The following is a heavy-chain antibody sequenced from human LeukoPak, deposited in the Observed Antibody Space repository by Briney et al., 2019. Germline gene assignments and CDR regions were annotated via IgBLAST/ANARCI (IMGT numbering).Heavy chain of an antibody. CDR3: ARRYYYNLGSFPFDF. J-gene: IGHJ4*02. CDR1: GGPFSGYF. Sequence: SETLSLTCAVSGGPFSGYFWSWIRQSSGKGLEWIGEIHNGGTTNYNPSLNSRVTISEDTSKNQFYLNLSSVTAADTAVYYCARRYYYNLGSFPFDFWGQGTLVTVPS. CDR2: IHNGGTT. D-gene: IGHD3-10*01. V-gene: IGHV4-34*01.